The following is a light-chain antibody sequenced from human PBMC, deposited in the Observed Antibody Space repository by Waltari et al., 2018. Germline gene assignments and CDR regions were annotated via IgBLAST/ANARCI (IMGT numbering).Light chain of an antibody. V-gene: IGLV2-23*02. CDR2: EVD. CDR3: CSYAGSTFV. CDR1: RRNVGGYKL. Sequence: QSALTPPASVSGSPGQSITIPCSGSRRNVGGYKLVSWYQQNPGKAPKLMIYEVDKRASGIPGRFSGSKSDSTASLTISGLQAEDEAVYYCCSYAGSTFVFGGGTQLTVL. J-gene: IGLJ7*01.